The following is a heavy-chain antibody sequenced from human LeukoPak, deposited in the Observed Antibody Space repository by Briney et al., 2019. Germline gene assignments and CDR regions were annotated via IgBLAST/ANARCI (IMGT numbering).Heavy chain of an antibody. V-gene: IGHV3-7*01. J-gene: IGHJ6*03. CDR1: GFTLSSNW. CDR2: IKQDRPEI. D-gene: IGHD3-3*01. Sequence: GGSLRPSCAASGFTLSSNWMTWVRPTTGKGLEWVDNIKQDRPEINHVDSVKGRVTISRDNAQNSLYMQMNSLRAEDTAVYYCARVGEFLRSPYYYMYVWGKGTTVTASS. CDR3: ARVGEFLRSPYYYMYV.